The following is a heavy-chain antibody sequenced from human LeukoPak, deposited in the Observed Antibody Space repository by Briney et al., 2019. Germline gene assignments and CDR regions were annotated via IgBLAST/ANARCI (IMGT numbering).Heavy chain of an antibody. CDR2: IIPIFGTA. D-gene: IGHD5-24*01. J-gene: IGHJ3*02. V-gene: IGHV1-69*13. CDR3: ARGVVGDGYKARAFDI. Sequence: ASVKVSCKASGGTFSSYAISWVRQAPGQGLEWMGGIIPIFGTANYAQKFQGRVTITADESTSTAYMELRSLRSDDTAVYYCARGVVGDGYKARAFDIWGQGTMVTVSS. CDR1: GGTFSSYA.